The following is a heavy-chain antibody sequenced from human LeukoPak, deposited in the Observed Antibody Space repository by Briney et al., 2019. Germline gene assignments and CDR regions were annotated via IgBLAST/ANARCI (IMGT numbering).Heavy chain of an antibody. D-gene: IGHD1-1*01. CDR2: IYYSGST. Sequence: SETLSLTCTVSGGSISSYYWSWIRQPPGKGLEWIGYIYYSGSTNYNPSLKSRVTISVDTSKNQFSLKLSSVTAADTAVYYCARGLGNEFNFDYWGQGTLVTVSS. V-gene: IGHV4-59*01. CDR1: GGSISSYY. J-gene: IGHJ4*02. CDR3: ARGLGNEFNFDY.